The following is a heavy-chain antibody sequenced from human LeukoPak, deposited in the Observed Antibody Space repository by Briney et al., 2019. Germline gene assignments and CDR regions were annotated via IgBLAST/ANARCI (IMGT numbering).Heavy chain of an antibody. CDR2: IKQDGSEK. CDR3: AREDVKVIPTLGRLDKAMVIDY. Sequence: GGSLRLSCAASGFTFSSYWMSWVRQAPGKGLEWVANIKQDGSEKYYVDSVKGRFTISRDNAKNSLYLQMSSLRAEDTAVYYCAREDVKVIPTLGRLDKAMVIDYWGLGALVTVSS. V-gene: IGHV3-7*01. CDR1: GFTFSSYW. J-gene: IGHJ4*02. D-gene: IGHD5-18*01.